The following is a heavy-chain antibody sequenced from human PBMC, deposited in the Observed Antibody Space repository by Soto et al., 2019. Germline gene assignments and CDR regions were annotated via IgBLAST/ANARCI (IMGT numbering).Heavy chain of an antibody. Sequence: GESLKISCKSSGYTFPNYLIGWVRQVPGKGLEWMGIIYPGDSHTKYNTLLQGQVTIAADKSITTTYLRLTSVKAADTAIYYSATSIFYCGMDVWGQGTTVTVSS. CDR3: ATSIFYCGMDV. J-gene: IGHJ6*01. CDR1: GYTFPNYL. V-gene: IGHV5-51*01. CDR2: IYPGDSHT.